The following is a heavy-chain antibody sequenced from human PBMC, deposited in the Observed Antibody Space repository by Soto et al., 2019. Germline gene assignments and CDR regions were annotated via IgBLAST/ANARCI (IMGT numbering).Heavy chain of an antibody. CDR2: IRSKAYGGTT. Sequence: GGSLRLSCTASGFTFGGYAMSWFRQAPGKGLESVGFIRSKAYGGTTEYAASVKGRFTISRDDSKSIAYLQMNSLKTEDTAVYYCTRVNSGYDLSFFDYWGQGTLVTVSS. V-gene: IGHV3-49*03. J-gene: IGHJ4*02. CDR1: GFTFGGYA. D-gene: IGHD5-12*01. CDR3: TRVNSGYDLSFFDY.